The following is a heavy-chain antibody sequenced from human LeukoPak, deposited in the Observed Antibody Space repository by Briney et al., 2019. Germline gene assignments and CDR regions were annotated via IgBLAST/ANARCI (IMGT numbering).Heavy chain of an antibody. J-gene: IGHJ3*02. D-gene: IGHD3-3*01. Sequence: SETLSLTCAVYGGSFSGYYWSWIRQPPGKGLEWIGEINHSGSTNYNPSLKSRVTISVDTSTNQFSLKLSSVTAADTAVYYCARGHDFWSGQGPDAFDIWGQGTMVTVSS. CDR1: GGSFSGYY. V-gene: IGHV4-34*01. CDR2: INHSGST. CDR3: ARGHDFWSGQGPDAFDI.